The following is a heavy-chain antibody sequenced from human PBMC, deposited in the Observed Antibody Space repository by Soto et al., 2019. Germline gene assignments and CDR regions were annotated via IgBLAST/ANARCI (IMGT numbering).Heavy chain of an antibody. Sequence: TMSLTCTVYGGSIGRYCWSWIRQPPGKGLEWIGYIYYSGSTNYNPSLKSRVTISVDTSKNQFSLKLTSVTAADTAVYYCARDKITGLFDYWGQGTLVTVSS. D-gene: IGHD2-8*02. J-gene: IGHJ4*02. CDR2: IYYSGST. CDR1: GGSIGRYC. V-gene: IGHV4-59*12. CDR3: ARDKITGLFDY.